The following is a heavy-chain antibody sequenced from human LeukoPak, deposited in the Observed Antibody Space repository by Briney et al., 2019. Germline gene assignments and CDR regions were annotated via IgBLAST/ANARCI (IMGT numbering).Heavy chain of an antibody. CDR2: IGGSGGGT. CDR3: ARGPQSWNYVDY. Sequence: GGSLRLSCAASGFTFSSYAMSWVRQAPGKGLEWVSAIGGSGGGTYYADSVKGRFTISRDNSKNTLYLQMNNLRAEDTAVYYCARGPQSWNYVDYWGQGTLVTVSS. J-gene: IGHJ4*02. V-gene: IGHV3-23*01. D-gene: IGHD6-13*01. CDR1: GFTFSSYA.